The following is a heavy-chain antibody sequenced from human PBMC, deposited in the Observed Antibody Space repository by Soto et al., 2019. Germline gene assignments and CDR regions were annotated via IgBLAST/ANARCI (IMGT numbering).Heavy chain of an antibody. D-gene: IGHD4-17*01. V-gene: IGHV3-33*01. CDR3: ARAGGTTVTGLWHFDS. Sequence: WGSLRLSLETTGFTFNNYNMHWVPQPPGQGLEWLAAIWYDGTQKYYADSVKGRFIISRDNSKKTLYLEMNSLRAEDTAVYYCARAGGTTVTGLWHFDSWGQGTLVTVSS. J-gene: IGHJ4*02. CDR1: GFTFNNYN. CDR2: IWYDGTQK.